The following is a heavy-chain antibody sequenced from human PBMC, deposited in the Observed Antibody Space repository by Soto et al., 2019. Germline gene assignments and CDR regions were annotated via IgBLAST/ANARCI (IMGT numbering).Heavy chain of an antibody. V-gene: IGHV1-69*13. Sequence: SVKVSCKASGGTFSSYAISWVRQAPGQGLEWMGGIIPIFGTANYAQKFQGRVTITADESTSTAYMELSSLRSEDTAVYYCAFGYSSGWYELAYWGQGTLVTVSS. CDR3: AFGYSSGWYELAY. D-gene: IGHD6-19*01. CDR1: GGTFSSYA. CDR2: IIPIFGTA. J-gene: IGHJ4*02.